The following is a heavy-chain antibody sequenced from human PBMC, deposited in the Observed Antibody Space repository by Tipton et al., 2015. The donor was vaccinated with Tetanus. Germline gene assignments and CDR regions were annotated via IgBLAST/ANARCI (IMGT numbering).Heavy chain of an antibody. CDR3: VRGPHRAAPDAY. V-gene: IGHV3-7*01. J-gene: IGHJ4*02. Sequence: SLRLSCAASGFTLSSYWMAWVRQVPGKGLEWVANIKEDGSEKFYVDSVKGRFTFSRDNGKNSPYLQMNSLRVEDTAVYYCVRGPHRAAPDAYWGQGTLVIVSS. D-gene: IGHD6-13*01. CDR1: GFTLSSYW. CDR2: IKEDGSEK.